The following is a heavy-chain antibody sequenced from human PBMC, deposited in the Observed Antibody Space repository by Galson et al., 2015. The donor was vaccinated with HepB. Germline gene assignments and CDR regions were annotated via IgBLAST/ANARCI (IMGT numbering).Heavy chain of an antibody. CDR3: ARQRRSGARQYYYYYYMDV. CDR1: GGSISSGGHY. D-gene: IGHD7-27*01. Sequence: LSLTCTVSGGSISSGGHYWSWIRQHPGKGLEWIGYIYHSGSTYYNPSLKSRVTISVDTSKNQFSLKLSSVTAADTAVYYCARQRRSGARQYYYYYYMDVWGKGTTVTVSS. CDR2: IYHSGST. V-gene: IGHV4-31*03. J-gene: IGHJ6*03.